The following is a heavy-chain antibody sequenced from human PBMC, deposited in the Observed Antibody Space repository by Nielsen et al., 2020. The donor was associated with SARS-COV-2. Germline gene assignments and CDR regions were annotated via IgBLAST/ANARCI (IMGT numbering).Heavy chain of an antibody. J-gene: IGHJ6*02. Sequence: GESLKISCAASGFTFSSYAMSWVRQAPGKGLEWVSVIYSGGSSTYYADSVKGRFTISRDNSKNTLYLQMNSLRAEDTAVYYCARDEGLLGMDVWGQGTTVTVSS. V-gene: IGHV3-23*03. CDR3: ARDEGLLGMDV. CDR2: IYSGGSST. D-gene: IGHD1-26*01. CDR1: GFTFSSYA.